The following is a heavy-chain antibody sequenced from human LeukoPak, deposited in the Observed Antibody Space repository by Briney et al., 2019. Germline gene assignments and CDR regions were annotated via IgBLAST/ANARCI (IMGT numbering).Heavy chain of an antibody. CDR1: GYTFTSYW. J-gene: IGHJ4*02. V-gene: IGHV5-51*03. CDR2: IYPGDSDT. CDR3: ARTRDSSSQYYFDY. D-gene: IGHD3-22*01. Sequence: GESLKISCKGSGYTFTSYWIGWVRQMPGKGLEWMGIIYPGDSDTRYSPSFQGQVTISADESISTAYLQWSSLKASDTAIYYCARTRDSSSQYYFDYWGQGTLVTVSS.